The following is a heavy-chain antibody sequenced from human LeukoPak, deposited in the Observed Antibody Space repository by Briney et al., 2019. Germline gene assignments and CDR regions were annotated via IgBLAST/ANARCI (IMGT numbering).Heavy chain of an antibody. CDR1: NFSISSGYY. J-gene: IGHJ4*02. CDR3: ARYKDYYDSSGYLY. CDR2: VYHSGST. D-gene: IGHD3-22*01. V-gene: IGHV4-38-2*02. Sequence: PSETLSLTCNVSNFSISSGYYWGWIRKPQGKGLEWIGSVYHSGSTYYNPSLKRRVTISVDTPKNQFSLKQKSVTAADTAVYYCARYKDYYDSSGYLYWGQGILVTVSS.